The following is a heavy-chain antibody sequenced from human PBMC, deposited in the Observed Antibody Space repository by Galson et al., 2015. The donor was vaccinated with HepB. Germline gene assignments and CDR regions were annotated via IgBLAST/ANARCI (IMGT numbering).Heavy chain of an antibody. Sequence: SETLSLTCTVSGGSISTYYWTWIRQPPGKGLEWLAYLRPSGNTDYNPSLKNRLTMSVDTSKNQFSLKMTSVTAADTAVYYCARSGTGTKGTYWYFELWGRGTLVTVSS. CDR2: LRPSGNT. CDR3: ARSGTGTKGTYWYFEL. V-gene: IGHV4-59*01. CDR1: GGSISTYY. D-gene: IGHD1-7*01. J-gene: IGHJ2*01.